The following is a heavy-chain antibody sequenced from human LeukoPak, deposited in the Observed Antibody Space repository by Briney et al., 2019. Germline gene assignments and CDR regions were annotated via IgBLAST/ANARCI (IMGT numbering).Heavy chain of an antibody. CDR1: GGTFSSYA. CDR2: IIPIFGTA. D-gene: IGHD2-2*02. J-gene: IGHJ5*02. CDR3: ARERGSSGRYCSSTSCYSWFDP. Sequence: GASVKVSCKASGGTFSSYAISWVRQAPGQGLEWMGGIIPIFGTANYAQKFQGRVTITADESTSTAYMELSSLRSEDTAVYYCARERGSSGRYCSSTSCYSWFDPWGQGTLVTVSS. V-gene: IGHV1-69*13.